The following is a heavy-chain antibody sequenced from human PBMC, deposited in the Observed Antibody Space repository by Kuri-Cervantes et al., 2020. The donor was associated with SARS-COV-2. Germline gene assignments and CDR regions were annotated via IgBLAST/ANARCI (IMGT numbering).Heavy chain of an antibody. V-gene: IGHV3-30*02. CDR1: GPTFSSNG. J-gene: IGHJ6*03. Sequence: GGSRRPSCPAAGPTFSSNGMHWVRQAPGKGLEWGAFRRYDGSNKYYADSVKGRFTISRDNAKNSLYLQLNSLRAEDTAVYYCARDPRGIFGLVPPYIDVWGQGTTVTVSS. D-gene: IGHD3-3*01. CDR2: RRYDGSNK. CDR3: ARDPRGIFGLVPPYIDV.